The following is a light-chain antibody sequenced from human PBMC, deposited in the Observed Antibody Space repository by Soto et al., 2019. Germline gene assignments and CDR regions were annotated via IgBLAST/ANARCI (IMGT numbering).Light chain of an antibody. Sequence: ETVLTQSPGTLSLSPGERATLSCRASQSVSSSYLAWYQQKPGQAPRLLIYGASSRATGIPDRFSGSGSGADFTLTISRLESEDFAVYYCQQYGSSPPWTFGQGTKVDIK. CDR1: QSVSSSY. CDR2: GAS. CDR3: QQYGSSPPWT. V-gene: IGKV3-20*01. J-gene: IGKJ1*01.